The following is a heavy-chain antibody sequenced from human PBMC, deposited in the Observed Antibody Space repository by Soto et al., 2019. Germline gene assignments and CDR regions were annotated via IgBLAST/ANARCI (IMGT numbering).Heavy chain of an antibody. J-gene: IGHJ6*02. CDR3: ARVFENPSVLVPAAMDYYYYYGMDV. D-gene: IGHD2-2*01. CDR1: GYTFTSYY. CDR2: INPSGGST. Sequence: GASVKVSCKASGYTFTSYYMHWVRQAPGQGLEWMGIINPSGGSTSYAQKFQGRVTMTRDTSTSTVYMELSSLRSEDTAVYYCARVFENPSVLVPAAMDYYYYYGMDVWGQGTTVTVSS. V-gene: IGHV1-46*01.